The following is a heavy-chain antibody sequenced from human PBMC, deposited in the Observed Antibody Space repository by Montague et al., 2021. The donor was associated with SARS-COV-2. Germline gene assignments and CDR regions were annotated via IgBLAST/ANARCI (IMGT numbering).Heavy chain of an antibody. CDR3: ARLGDGIVPSPFLGLGPYYSCYYMDV. D-gene: IGHD2-21*01. CDR2: ISQGGNT. CDR1: GGSFSPYY. J-gene: IGHJ6*03. Sequence: SETLSLTCAVSGGSFSPYYWTWVRQPPGKGLEWIGEISQGGNTKYNPSPQSRVSISLDTSRNQFSLKLSSVTAADTAIYYCARLGDGIVPSPFLGLGPYYSCYYMDVWGKGTAVTISS. V-gene: IGHV4-34*01.